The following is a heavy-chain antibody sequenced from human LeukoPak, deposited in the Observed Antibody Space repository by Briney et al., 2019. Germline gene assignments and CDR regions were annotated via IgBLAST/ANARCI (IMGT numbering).Heavy chain of an antibody. Sequence: SETLSLTCNVSGGSISSYYWSWIRQPAGKGLEWIGRIYTSGSTNYNPSLKSRVTMSVDTSKNQFSLKLSSVTAADTAVYYYARENCGAIGAANFEYWGQGTLVTVSS. CDR2: IYTSGST. J-gene: IGHJ4*02. CDR1: GGSISSYY. V-gene: IGHV4-4*07. D-gene: IGHD3-10*01. CDR3: ARENCGAIGAANFEY.